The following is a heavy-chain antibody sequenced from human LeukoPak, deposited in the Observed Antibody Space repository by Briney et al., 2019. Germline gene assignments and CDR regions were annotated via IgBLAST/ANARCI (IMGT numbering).Heavy chain of an antibody. V-gene: IGHV3-23*01. CDR3: AKDASSDWPSAGFDY. CDR1: GFTFSSYA. Sequence: GGSLRLSCAASGFTFSSYAWSGVRQAPGRGREGVSAISGSGDSTFYADSVKGRFTISRDNSKNTLYLQMNSLRAEDTAVYYCAKDASSDWPSAGFDYWGQGTLVTVSS. D-gene: IGHD6-19*01. J-gene: IGHJ4*02. CDR2: ISGSGDST.